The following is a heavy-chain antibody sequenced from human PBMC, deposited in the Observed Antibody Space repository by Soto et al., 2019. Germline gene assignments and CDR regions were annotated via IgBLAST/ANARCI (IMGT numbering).Heavy chain of an antibody. CDR3: ARGYSSGDTYFDL. J-gene: IGHJ2*01. CDR2: IYNSGSP. CDR1: GGSISSGGYY. V-gene: IGHV4-31*03. Sequence: QVQLQESGPGLVKPSQTLSLTCTVSGGSISSGGYYCNWIRQHQGKGLEWVGYIYNSGSPYYNPSLESRVSISVDTSKNQFSLKLSSVTASDTAVYYCARGYSSGDTYFDLWGRGTLVTVSS. D-gene: IGHD6-19*01.